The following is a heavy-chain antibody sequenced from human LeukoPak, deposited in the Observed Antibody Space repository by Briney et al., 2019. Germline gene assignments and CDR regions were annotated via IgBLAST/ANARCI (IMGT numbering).Heavy chain of an antibody. CDR1: RFTFSNYW. J-gene: IGHJ4*02. D-gene: IGHD3-9*01. CDR3: AKDGLLRYFDWSYYFDY. Sequence: GGSLRLSCAASRFTFSNYWMHWVRQAPGKGLVWVSRINSDGSGTTYADSVKGRFTISRDNSKNTLYLQMNSLRAEDTAVYYCAKDGLLRYFDWSYYFDYWGQGTLVTVSS. V-gene: IGHV3-74*01. CDR2: INSDGSGT.